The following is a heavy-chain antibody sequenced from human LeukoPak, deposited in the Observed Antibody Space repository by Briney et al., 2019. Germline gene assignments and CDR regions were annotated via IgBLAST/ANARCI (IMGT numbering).Heavy chain of an antibody. CDR3: VREDLGIEY. D-gene: IGHD3/OR15-3a*01. Sequence: GGSLRLSCVSSGTIVSTNYMHWVRQAPGKGLESVSILYMNDNSYYADSVKGRFTISRDSSKKTLYLQISSLRAEDTAVYYCVREDLGIEYWGQGTLVTVS. CDR1: GTIVSTNY. CDR2: LYMNDNS. V-gene: IGHV3-53*01. J-gene: IGHJ4*02.